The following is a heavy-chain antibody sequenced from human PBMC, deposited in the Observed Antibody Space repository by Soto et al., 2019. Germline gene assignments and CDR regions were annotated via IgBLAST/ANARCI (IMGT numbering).Heavy chain of an antibody. CDR1: GFSFSEYS. CDR3: ARRSNYVVDY. CDR2: IYSRTGTI. V-gene: IGHV3-48*02. Sequence: GGSLRLSCATSGFSFSEYSMNWVRQAPGKGLEWVSYIYSRTGTIYYADSVKGRFTISRDITKNSLYLQMNSLTDEDTGLYYCARRSNYVVDYWGQGTLVTVSS. D-gene: IGHD1-26*01. J-gene: IGHJ4*01.